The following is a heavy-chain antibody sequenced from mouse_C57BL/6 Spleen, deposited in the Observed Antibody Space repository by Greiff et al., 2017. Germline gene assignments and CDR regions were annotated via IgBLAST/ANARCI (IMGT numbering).Heavy chain of an antibody. CDR3: TSEGYYYFDY. CDR2: IDPETGGT. V-gene: IGHV1-15*01. Sequence: QVQLQQSGAELVRPGASVTLSCKASGYTFTDYEMHWVKQTPVHGLEWIGAIDPETGGTAYNQKFKGKAILTADKSSSTAYMELRSLTSEASAVYYCTSEGYYYFDYWGQGTTLTVSS. CDR1: GYTFTDYE. D-gene: IGHD2-3*01. J-gene: IGHJ2*01.